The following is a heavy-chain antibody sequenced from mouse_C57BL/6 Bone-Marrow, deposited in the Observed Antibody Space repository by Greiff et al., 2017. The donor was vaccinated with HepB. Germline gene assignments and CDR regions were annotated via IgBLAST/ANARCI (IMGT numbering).Heavy chain of an antibody. V-gene: IGHV1-69*01. CDR2: IDPSDSNT. D-gene: IGHD1-1*01. Sequence: QVQLLQPGAELVMPGASVKLSCKASGYTFTSYWMHWVQQTPGQGLEWIGEIDPSDSNTYYNQKLKGRSTLSVDKSSSTAYMQISSLTSEDSAIYYCARLGSSYGWFAYWGQGTLVTVSA. J-gene: IGHJ3*01. CDR3: ARLGSSYGWFAY. CDR1: GYTFTSYW.